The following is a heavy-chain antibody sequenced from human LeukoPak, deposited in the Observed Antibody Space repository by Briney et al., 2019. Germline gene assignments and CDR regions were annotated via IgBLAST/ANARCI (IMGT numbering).Heavy chain of an antibody. J-gene: IGHJ4*02. Sequence: PGGSLRLSCATSGFTFANAWLSWVRQAPGEGLQWVGHIKSQTEGATTDYATPVKGRFTIWRDDSANTLYLQMNGLRTDDTAVYYCATGGHYFGSWGQGTLVTVSS. V-gene: IGHV3-15*01. CDR1: GFTFANAW. CDR3: ATGGHYFGS. CDR2: IKSQTEGATT.